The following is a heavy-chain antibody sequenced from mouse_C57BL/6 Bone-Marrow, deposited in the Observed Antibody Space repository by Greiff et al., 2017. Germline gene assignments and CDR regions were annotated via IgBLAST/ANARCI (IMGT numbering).Heavy chain of an antibody. CDR3: ARDSNDSWFAY. CDR2: INPNNGGT. CDR1: GYTFTDYY. Sequence: VQLLQSGPELVKPGASVKISCKASGYTFTDYYMNWVKQSHGKSLEWIGDINPNNGGTSYNQKFKGKATLTVAKSSSTAYLELRCLTSEDSSVYYCARDSNDSWFAYWGQGTLVTVSA. J-gene: IGHJ3*01. D-gene: IGHD2-12*01. V-gene: IGHV1-26*01.